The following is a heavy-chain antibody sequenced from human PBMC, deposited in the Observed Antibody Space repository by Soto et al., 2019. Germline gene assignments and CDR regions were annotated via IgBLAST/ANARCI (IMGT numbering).Heavy chain of an antibody. Sequence: SETLSLTCTVSGGSLTNYFWSWIRQPPGKGLEWIGYIYYTGSTKYNPSLQSRVTLSVDTSKNQFSLKLNSVTAADTAVYYCARGRSGHDYWGQGTLVTVS. CDR3: ARGRSGHDY. V-gene: IGHV4-59*01. D-gene: IGHD2-15*01. CDR2: IYYTGST. CDR1: GGSLTNYF. J-gene: IGHJ4*02.